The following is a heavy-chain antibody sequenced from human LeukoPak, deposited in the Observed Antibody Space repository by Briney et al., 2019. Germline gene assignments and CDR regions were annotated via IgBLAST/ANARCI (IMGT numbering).Heavy chain of an antibody. CDR3: AKYEKMMVRGAAISY. V-gene: IGHV3-23*01. Sequence: GGSLRLSCAASGFTFSSYAMSWVRQAPGKGLEWVSTISGSGGSTYYADSVKGRFTISRDNSKNTLYLQMNSLRAEDTAVYYCAKYEKMMVRGAAISYWGQGTLVTVSS. D-gene: IGHD3-10*01. CDR2: ISGSGGST. CDR1: GFTFSSYA. J-gene: IGHJ4*02.